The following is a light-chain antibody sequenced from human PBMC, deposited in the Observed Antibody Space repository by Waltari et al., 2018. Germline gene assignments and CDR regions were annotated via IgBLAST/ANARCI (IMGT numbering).Light chain of an antibody. CDR1: QGITTY. Sequence: DIQLTQSPSFLSASVGDRVTITCRASQGITTYLVWYQQKPGKAPKVLLYAASTLQSGVPSRFSGSGSGTEFTLTITSLQPEDFATYYCQQVNGYPLTFGGGTKVEIK. CDR3: QQVNGYPLT. J-gene: IGKJ4*01. CDR2: AAS. V-gene: IGKV1-9*01.